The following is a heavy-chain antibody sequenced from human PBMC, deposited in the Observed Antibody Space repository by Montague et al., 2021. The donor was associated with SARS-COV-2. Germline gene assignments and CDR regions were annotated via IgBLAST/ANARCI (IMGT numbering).Heavy chain of an antibody. CDR2: TYYRSEWHT. CDR1: GDSVSSTAAA. CDR3: ASGCTLFD. Sequence: CAISGDSVSSTAAAWNWIRQSPSSGLEWLGRTYYRSEWHTDYAVSVEWRLAIDADTSKNQFSLQLHSVTPEDSAVYYCASGCTLFDWGQGTLVTVSS. D-gene: IGHD3-10*02. V-gene: IGHV6-1*01. J-gene: IGHJ4*02.